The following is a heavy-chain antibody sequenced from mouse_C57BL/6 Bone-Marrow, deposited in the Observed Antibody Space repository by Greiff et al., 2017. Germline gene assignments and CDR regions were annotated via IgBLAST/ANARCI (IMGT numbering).Heavy chain of an antibody. CDR1: GFSLTSYG. Sequence: VQLKESGPGLVAPSPSLSITCTVSGFSLTSYGVDWVRQSPGKGLEWLGVIWGVGSTNYNSALKSRLSISKENSKSQVFLKMNRLQTDDTAMYYCARLSSWFAYWGQGTLVTVSA. D-gene: IGHD1-1*02. CDR3: ARLSSWFAY. J-gene: IGHJ3*01. CDR2: IWGVGST. V-gene: IGHV2-6*01.